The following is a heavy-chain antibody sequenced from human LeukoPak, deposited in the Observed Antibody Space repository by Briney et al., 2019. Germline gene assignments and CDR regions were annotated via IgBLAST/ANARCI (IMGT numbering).Heavy chain of an antibody. V-gene: IGHV3-21*06. CDR1: GFSFSSYS. CDR2: ISSTSTYI. Sequence: GGSLRLSCVASGFSFSSYSMNWVRQAQGKGLEWVSSISSTSTYIYYTDSVKGRFTISRDNAKNSLYLQMDSLRVEDTAVYYCARDPSAVPTAVNWFDPWGQGTLVTVSS. D-gene: IGHD2-2*01. J-gene: IGHJ5*02. CDR3: ARDPSAVPTAVNWFDP.